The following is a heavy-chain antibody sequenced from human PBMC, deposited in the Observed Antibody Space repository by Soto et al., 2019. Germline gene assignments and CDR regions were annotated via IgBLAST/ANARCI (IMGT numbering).Heavy chain of an antibody. J-gene: IGHJ3*02. V-gene: IGHV3-9*01. CDR1: GFTFDDYA. CDR2: ISWNSGSI. D-gene: IGHD4-17*01. Sequence: GGSLRLSCAASGFTFDDYAMHWVRQAPGKGLEWVSGISWNSGSIGYADSVKGRFTISRDNAKNSLYLQMNSLRAEDTALYYCAKVLFYGDYELAGARAFDIWGQGTMVTVSS. CDR3: AKVLFYGDYELAGARAFDI.